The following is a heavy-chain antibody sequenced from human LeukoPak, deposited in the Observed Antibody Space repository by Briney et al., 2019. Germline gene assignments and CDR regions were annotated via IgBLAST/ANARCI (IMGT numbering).Heavy chain of an antibody. CDR1: GFTVSSNY. D-gene: IGHD1-26*01. CDR2: IYSGGST. CDR3: ARAVGGSYFDY. J-gene: IGHJ4*02. V-gene: IGHV3-53*01. Sequence: GGSLRLSCAASGFTVSSNYMSWVRQAPGKGLEWVSVIYSGGSTYYADSVKGRFTISRDNSKNTLYLQMNSLRAEDTAVYYCARAVGGSYFDYWGQGTLVTVSS.